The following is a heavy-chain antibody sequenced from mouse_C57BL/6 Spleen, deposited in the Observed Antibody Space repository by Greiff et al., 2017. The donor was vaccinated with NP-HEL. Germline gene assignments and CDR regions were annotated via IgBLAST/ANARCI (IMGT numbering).Heavy chain of an antibody. CDR2: IRLKYDNYAT. CDR3: TILYGYDERDY. J-gene: IGHJ2*01. D-gene: IGHD2-2*01. V-gene: IGHV6-3*01. CDR1: GFTFSNYW. Sequence: EVKVEESGGGLVQPGGSMKLSCVASGFTFSNYWMNWVRQSPEQGLEWVAQIRLKYDNYATHYTVSVKGRFTISKDNSKSSVYKHMNNVRADDTGIYYCTILYGYDERDYWGQGTTLTVSS.